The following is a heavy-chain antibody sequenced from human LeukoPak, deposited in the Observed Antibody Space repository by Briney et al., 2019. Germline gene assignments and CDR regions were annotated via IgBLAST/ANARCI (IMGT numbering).Heavy chain of an antibody. Sequence: ASVKVSCKASGYTFTSYYMHWVRQAPGQGLEWLGIINPSGGDTKYAQKFQGRVTLTRDKSTSTAYMELSSLRSEDTAVYYCARDRGRYYYDSSGYRQAFDPWGQGTLVTVSS. CDR1: GYTFTSYY. CDR2: INPSGGDT. D-gene: IGHD3-22*01. CDR3: ARDRGRYYYDSSGYRQAFDP. V-gene: IGHV1-46*01. J-gene: IGHJ5*02.